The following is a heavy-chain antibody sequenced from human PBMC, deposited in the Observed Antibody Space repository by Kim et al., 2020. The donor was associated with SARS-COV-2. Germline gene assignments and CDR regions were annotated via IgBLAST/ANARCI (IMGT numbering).Heavy chain of an antibody. J-gene: IGHJ4*02. V-gene: IGHV3-23*01. Sequence: GGSLRLSCAASGFTFSSYAMSWVRQAPGKGLEWVSAISGSGGSTYYADSVKGRFTISRDNSKNTLYLQMNSLRAEDTAVYYCANIIAAAGFPDYWGQGTLVTVSS. CDR1: GFTFSSYA. CDR3: ANIIAAAGFPDY. CDR2: ISGSGGST. D-gene: IGHD6-13*01.